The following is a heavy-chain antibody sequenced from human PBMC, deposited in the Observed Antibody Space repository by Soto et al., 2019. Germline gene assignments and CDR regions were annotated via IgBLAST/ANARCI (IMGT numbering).Heavy chain of an antibody. CDR2: INPRSGST. CDR3: ARDTEDWFDP. Sequence: GASVKVSCKASGYTFISYNIHWVRQAPGQGLEWMGIINPRSGSTTFAQNFQGRVTVTGDTSTSTVYMELSSLRSEDTAVYFCARDTEDWFDPWGQGTLVTVSS. CDR1: GYTFISYN. D-gene: IGHD4-4*01. V-gene: IGHV1-46*01. J-gene: IGHJ5*02.